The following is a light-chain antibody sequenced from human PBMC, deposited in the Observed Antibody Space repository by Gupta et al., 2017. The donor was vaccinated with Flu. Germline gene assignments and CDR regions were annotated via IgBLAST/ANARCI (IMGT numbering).Light chain of an antibody. CDR3: QQYDASTRLFT. CDR2: ATS. J-gene: IGKJ3*01. V-gene: IGKV3-20*01. CDR1: QSVSGNS. Sequence: TLSCSASQSVSGNSIAWYQQNPVQAPMLLICATSSRATGIPDRFSGSWSGTDFTLTITRLEPEDLAVYHCQQYDASTRLFTFGPGTTVHIK.